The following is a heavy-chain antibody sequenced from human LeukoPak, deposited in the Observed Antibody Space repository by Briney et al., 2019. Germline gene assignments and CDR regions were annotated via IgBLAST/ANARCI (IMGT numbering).Heavy chain of an antibody. CDR3: AGRDEAYDSIDY. V-gene: IGHV3-21*01. Sequence: GGSLRLSCAASGFTFSSFSMNWVRQAPGKGLEWVSFISSDISYTYYADSVKGRFTISRDHAKNSLYLQMNSLRAEDTAVYYCAGRDEAYDSIDYWGQGTLVTVSS. D-gene: IGHD3-3*01. CDR2: ISSDISYT. CDR1: GFTFSSFS. J-gene: IGHJ4*02.